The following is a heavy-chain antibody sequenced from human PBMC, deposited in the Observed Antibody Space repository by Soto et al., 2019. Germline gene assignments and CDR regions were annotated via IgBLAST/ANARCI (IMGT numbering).Heavy chain of an antibody. CDR3: ARNIAAAPRWYYYYYYGMDV. D-gene: IGHD6-13*01. Sequence: PSETLSLTCAVYGGSFSGYYWSWIRQPPGKGLEWIGEINHSGSTNYNPSLKSRVTISVDTSKNQFSLKLSSVTAADTAVYYCARNIAAAPRWYYYYYYGMDVWGQATTVTVAS. CDR2: INHSGST. CDR1: GGSFSGYY. J-gene: IGHJ6*02. V-gene: IGHV4-34*01.